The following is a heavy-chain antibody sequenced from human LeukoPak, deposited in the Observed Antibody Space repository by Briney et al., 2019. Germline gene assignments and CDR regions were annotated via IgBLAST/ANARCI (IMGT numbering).Heavy chain of an antibody. CDR1: GGSFSGYY. V-gene: IGHV4-34*01. CDR3: ARLFFGVAPWIDP. J-gene: IGHJ5*02. D-gene: IGHD3-3*01. CDR2: INHSGST. Sequence: SETLSLTCAVYGGSFSGYYWSWIRQPPGKGLEWIGEINHSGSTNYNPSLKSRVTISVDTSKNQFSLKLSSVTAADTAVYYCARLFFGVAPWIDPWGQGTLVTVSS.